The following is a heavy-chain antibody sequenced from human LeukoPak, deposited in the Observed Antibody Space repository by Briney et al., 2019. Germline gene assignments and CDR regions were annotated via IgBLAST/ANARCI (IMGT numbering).Heavy chain of an antibody. CDR2: ISAYNGNT. J-gene: IGHJ4*02. Sequence: GASVKVSCKASGYTFTSYGISWVRQAPGQGLEWMGWISAYNGNTNYAQKLQGRVTMTTDTSTSTAYMELRSLRSDDTAVYYCARDYPLYDFWSGSPRGAVDYWGQGTLVTVSS. V-gene: IGHV1-18*01. D-gene: IGHD3-3*01. CDR3: ARDYPLYDFWSGSPRGAVDY. CDR1: GYTFTSYG.